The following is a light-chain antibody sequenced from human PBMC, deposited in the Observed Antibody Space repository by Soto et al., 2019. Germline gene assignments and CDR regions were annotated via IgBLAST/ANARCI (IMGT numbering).Light chain of an antibody. V-gene: IGLV2-14*03. CDR2: DVG. Sequence: QSALTQPASVSGSPGQSITISCTGTNSDVGAYSYVSWYQQYPGKAPKLLIYDVGARPSGISDRFSGSKSGNTASLTISGLQAEDEADYYCSSYTAFTTYVFGSGTKGHRP. CDR3: SSYTAFTTYV. CDR1: NSDVGAYSY. J-gene: IGLJ1*01.